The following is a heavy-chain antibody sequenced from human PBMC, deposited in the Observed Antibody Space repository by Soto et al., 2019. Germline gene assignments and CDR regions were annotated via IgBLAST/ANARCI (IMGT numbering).Heavy chain of an antibody. CDR2: ISGSGGST. Sequence: EVPLLESGGGLVQPGGSLRLSCAASGFTFSSYAMSWVRQAPGKGLEWVSAISGSGGSTYYADSVKGRFTISRDNSKNTLYLQMNSLSAEDTAVYYCWRRGSPDYWGQGTLVTVSS. CDR3: WRRGSPDY. D-gene: IGHD1-26*01. CDR1: GFTFSSYA. J-gene: IGHJ4*02. V-gene: IGHV3-23*01.